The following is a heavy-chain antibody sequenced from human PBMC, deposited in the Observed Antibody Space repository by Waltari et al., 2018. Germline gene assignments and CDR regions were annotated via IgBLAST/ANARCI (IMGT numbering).Heavy chain of an antibody. D-gene: IGHD6-19*01. CDR3: ATAESSCWSTGY. J-gene: IGHJ4*02. CDR2: FDPEDGET. V-gene: IGHV1-24*01. Sequence: QVQLVQSGAEVKKPGASVKVSCKVSGYTLTELSMHWVRQAPGKGLEWMGGFDPEDGETTYAQQFQGRVTMTEDTATDTAYMELSSLISEDTAVYYCATAESSCWSTGYWGQGTLVTVSS. CDR1: GYTLTELS.